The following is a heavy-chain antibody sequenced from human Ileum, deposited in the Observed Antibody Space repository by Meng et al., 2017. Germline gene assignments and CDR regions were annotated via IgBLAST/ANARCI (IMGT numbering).Heavy chain of an antibody. Sequence: GQVQDPGPGLVRPSGTLSLTCAVSSGSISSNTYWSWVRQPPGKGLEWIGQISHSGSAYYNPSLKSRVTMSVDKSKSQFSLMLTSVTAADTAIYYCARHGGYSQDFWGQGTLVTVSS. CDR2: ISHSGSA. J-gene: IGHJ4*02. CDR3: ARHGGYSQDF. D-gene: IGHD4-23*01. CDR1: SGSISSNTY. V-gene: IGHV4-4*02.